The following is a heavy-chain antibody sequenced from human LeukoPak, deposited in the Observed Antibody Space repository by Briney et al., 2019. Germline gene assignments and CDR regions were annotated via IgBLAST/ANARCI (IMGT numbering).Heavy chain of an antibody. Sequence: GGSLRLSCAASGFTFSSYAMSWVRQAPGKGLEWVSAISDSGGSTYYADSVKGRFTISRDNSKNTLYLQMNSLRAEDTAVYHCAKDSGRVSGWYYFDYWGQGTLVTVSS. CDR1: GFTFSSYA. CDR2: ISDSGGST. V-gene: IGHV3-23*01. CDR3: AKDSGRVSGWYYFDY. D-gene: IGHD6-19*01. J-gene: IGHJ4*02.